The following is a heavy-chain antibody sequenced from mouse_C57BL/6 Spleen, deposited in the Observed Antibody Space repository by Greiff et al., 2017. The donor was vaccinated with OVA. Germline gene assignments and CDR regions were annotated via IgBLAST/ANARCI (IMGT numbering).Heavy chain of an antibody. J-gene: IGHJ2*01. CDR3: AREGGTTYYFDY. Sequence: EVKVEESGPGLVKPSQSLSLTCSVTGYSITSGYYWNWIRQFPGNKLEWMGYISYDGSNNYNPSLKNRISITRDTSKNQFFLKLNSVTTEDTATYYCAREGGTTYYFDYWGQGTTLTVSS. D-gene: IGHD3-3*01. CDR1: GYSITSGYY. V-gene: IGHV3-6*01. CDR2: ISYDGSN.